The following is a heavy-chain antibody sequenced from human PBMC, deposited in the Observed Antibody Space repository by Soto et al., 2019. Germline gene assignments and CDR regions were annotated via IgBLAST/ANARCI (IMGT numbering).Heavy chain of an antibody. CDR3: AKARTGNYYSFDY. V-gene: IGHV6-1*01. CDR1: GDSVPSNSAA. J-gene: IGHJ4*02. Sequence: SPTLSLTCAISGDSVPSNSAAWNWIRQSPSRGLEWLGRTYYRSKWYYDYAVSVQSRIAINPDTSKNQFSLQLNSVTPEDTALYYCAKARTGNYYSFDYWVQGTLVTVSS. D-gene: IGHD1-26*01. CDR2: TYYRSKWYY.